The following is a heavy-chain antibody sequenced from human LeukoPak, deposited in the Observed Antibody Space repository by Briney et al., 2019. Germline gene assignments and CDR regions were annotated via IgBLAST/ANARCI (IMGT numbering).Heavy chain of an antibody. CDR3: AKNISGGYSDY. CDR1: GYTFTSSG. J-gene: IGHJ4*02. Sequence: ASVKVSCKASGYTFTSSGISWVRQAPGQGLEWMGWISTYNGYSKYAQNLQGRVTMTADTSTSTAYMELSSLSSDDTAVYYCAKNISGGYSDYWGQGTLVTVSS. D-gene: IGHD6-19*01. CDR2: ISTYNGYS. V-gene: IGHV1-18*01.